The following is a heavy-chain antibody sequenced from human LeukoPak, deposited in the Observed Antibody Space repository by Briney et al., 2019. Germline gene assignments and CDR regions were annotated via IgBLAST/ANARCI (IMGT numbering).Heavy chain of an antibody. CDR1: GFTFSSYG. D-gene: IGHD3-22*01. V-gene: IGHV3-30*18. CDR3: AKDLYYYDSIDL. J-gene: IGHJ4*02. Sequence: GGSLRLSCAASGFTFSSYGMHWVRQAPGKGLEWVAVISYDGSNKYYADSVKGRFTISRDNSKNTLYLQMNSLRAEDTAVYYCAKDLYYYDSIDLWGQGTLVTVSS. CDR2: ISYDGSNK.